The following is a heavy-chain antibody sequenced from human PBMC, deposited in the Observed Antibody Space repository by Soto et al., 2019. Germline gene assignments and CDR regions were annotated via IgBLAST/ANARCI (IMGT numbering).Heavy chain of an antibody. CDR2: ISAYNGNT. CDR3: ARHDSSGYELWEYGY. V-gene: IGHV1-18*01. J-gene: IGHJ4*02. CDR1: GYTFTSFG. Sequence: QVQLVQSGAEVKKPGASVKVSCTASGYTFTSFGISWVRQAPGQGLEWMGWISAYNGNTNYAQKVQGRFTMTTDTSTSTAYRELRSLRSDDTSVNYSARHDSSGYELWEYGYWGQGTLVTVSS. D-gene: IGHD3-22*01.